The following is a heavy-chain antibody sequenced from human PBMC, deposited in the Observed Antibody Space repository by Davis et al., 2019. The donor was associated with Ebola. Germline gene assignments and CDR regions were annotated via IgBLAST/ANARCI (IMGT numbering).Heavy chain of an antibody. J-gene: IGHJ6*04. D-gene: IGHD6-19*01. V-gene: IGHV7-4-1*02. CDR2: INTNTGNP. Sequence: AASVKVSCKASGYTFTTYAMNWVRQAPGQGLEWMGWINTNTGNPTYAQGFTGRFVFSLDTSVSTAYLQISSLKAEDTAVYYCAKGPWLVSYYYYGMDVWGKGTTVTVPS. CDR1: GYTFTTYA. CDR3: AKGPWLVSYYYYGMDV.